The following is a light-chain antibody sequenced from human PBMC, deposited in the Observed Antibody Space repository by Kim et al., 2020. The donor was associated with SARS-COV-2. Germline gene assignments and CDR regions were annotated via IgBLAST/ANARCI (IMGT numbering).Light chain of an antibody. CDR1: QSVASN. Sequence: SPGERGTPSCRASQSVASNLAWYQQKPGQAPRLLIYGASTRATGIPARFSGSGSGTEFTLTISSLQSEDFAVYYCQQYNNWPPITFGQGTRLEIK. V-gene: IGKV3-15*01. CDR2: GAS. J-gene: IGKJ5*01. CDR3: QQYNNWPPIT.